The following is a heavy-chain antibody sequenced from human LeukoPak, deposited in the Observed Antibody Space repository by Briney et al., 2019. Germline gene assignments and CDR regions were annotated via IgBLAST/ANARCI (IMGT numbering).Heavy chain of an antibody. D-gene: IGHD3-3*01. J-gene: IGHJ4*02. CDR3: ARDGSTLRFLEWVY. Sequence: ASVKVSCKDSGGTFTSYFIRSVRQAPGQGLEWMGGIIPIFGAANYAQKFQGRVTITTYESTRTAYMELSSLRSDDPAVYYCARDGSTLRFLEWVYWGQGTLVTVSS. V-gene: IGHV1-69*05. CDR1: GGTFTSYF. CDR2: IIPIFGAA.